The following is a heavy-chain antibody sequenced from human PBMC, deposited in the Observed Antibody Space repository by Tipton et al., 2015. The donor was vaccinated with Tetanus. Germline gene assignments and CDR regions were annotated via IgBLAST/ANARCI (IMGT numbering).Heavy chain of an antibody. V-gene: IGHV4-61*08. CDR1: GDSISRGGYF. CDR3: AKVVGWGDYFDS. Sequence: TLSLTCTVSGDSISRGGYFWNWIRQRPGKGPEWIGYIYYSGSTNYNPSLKSRVTMSIDTSERQFSLKLTSVTSADTAVYYCAKVVGWGDYFDSWGQGILVTVSS. J-gene: IGHJ4*02. CDR2: IYYSGST. D-gene: IGHD1-26*01.